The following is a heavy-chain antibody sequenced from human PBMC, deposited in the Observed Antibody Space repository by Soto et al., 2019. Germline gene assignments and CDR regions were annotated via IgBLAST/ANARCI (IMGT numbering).Heavy chain of an antibody. V-gene: IGHV4-31*03. Sequence: SETLSLTCTVSGGSISSGGYYWSWIRQHPGKGLEWIGYIYYSGSTYYNPSLKSRVTISVDTSKNQFSLKLSSVTAADTAVYYCARDRSSGSLLDYWGQGTLVTVSS. CDR2: IYYSGST. CDR3: ARDRSSGSLLDY. J-gene: IGHJ4*02. CDR1: GGSISSGGYY. D-gene: IGHD3-22*01.